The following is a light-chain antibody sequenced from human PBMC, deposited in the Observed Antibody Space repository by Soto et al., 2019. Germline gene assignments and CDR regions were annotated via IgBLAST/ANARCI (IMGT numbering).Light chain of an antibody. CDR1: SSDVGGYTH. V-gene: IGLV2-14*03. J-gene: IGLJ1*01. CDR3: SSYTTNNTYV. Sequence: QSVLTQPASVSGSPGQSITISCTGTSSDVGGYTHVSWYLQHPGKAPKLIIYDVSNRPSGVSNRFSGSKPGNTASLTISGLQAEDEADYYCSSYTTNNTYVFGTGTKVTVL. CDR2: DVS.